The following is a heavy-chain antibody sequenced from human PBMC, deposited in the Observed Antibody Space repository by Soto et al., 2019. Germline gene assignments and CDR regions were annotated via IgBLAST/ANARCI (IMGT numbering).Heavy chain of an antibody. Sequence: EVQLVESGGALVKPGESLRLSCAASGFTFSNAWMSWVRQAPGKGLEWVGRIKSKTEGGTTDHAAPVKGRFNVSRDDSKNPLYLHMNSLKTEDTAVYYCATSSYSYTYFPYWGQGTLVTVSS. V-gene: IGHV3-15*02. D-gene: IGHD5-18*01. CDR3: ATSSYSYTYFPY. CDR1: GFTFSNAW. CDR2: IKSKTEGGTT. J-gene: IGHJ4*02.